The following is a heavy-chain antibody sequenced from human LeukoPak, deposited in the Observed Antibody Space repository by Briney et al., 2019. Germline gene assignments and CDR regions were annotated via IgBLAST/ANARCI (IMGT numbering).Heavy chain of an antibody. CDR3: ARDRYSGSYPLDY. V-gene: IGHV3-23*01. D-gene: IGHD1-26*01. Sequence: GGSLRLSCAASGFTFSSYAMSWVRQAPGKGLEWVSAISGSGGSTYYADSVKGRFTISRDNAKNSLYLQMSSLRAEDTAMYYCARDRYSGSYPLDYWGQGTLVTVSS. CDR1: GFTFSSYA. CDR2: ISGSGGST. J-gene: IGHJ4*02.